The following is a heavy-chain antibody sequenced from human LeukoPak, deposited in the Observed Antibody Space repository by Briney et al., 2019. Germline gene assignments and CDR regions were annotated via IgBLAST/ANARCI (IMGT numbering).Heavy chain of an antibody. CDR1: GSDLSTYE. CDR3: ARGDPHADL. J-gene: IGHJ5*02. Sequence: GGSLRLSCAASGSDLSTYEMNWVRQAPGKGLEWIADITISGHTKNYADSVKGRFTISRDNARTSLYLQMNSLRVEDTGVYYCARGDPHADLWGQGTLVTVSS. CDR2: ITISGHTK. V-gene: IGHV3-48*03.